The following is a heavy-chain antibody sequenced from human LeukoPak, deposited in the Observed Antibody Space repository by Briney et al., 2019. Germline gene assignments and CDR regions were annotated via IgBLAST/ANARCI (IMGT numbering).Heavy chain of an antibody. CDR2: IIPILGIA. D-gene: IGHD3-22*01. CDR1: GGTFSSYA. V-gene: IGHV1-69*04. J-gene: IGHJ4*02. CDR3: ARSESRYYDSSGYSGY. Sequence: GSSVKVSCKASGGTFSSYAISWVRQAPGQGLEWMGRIIPILGIANYAQKFQGRVTITADKSTSTAYMELSSLRSEDTAVYYCARSESRYYDSSGYSGYWGQGTLVTVSS.